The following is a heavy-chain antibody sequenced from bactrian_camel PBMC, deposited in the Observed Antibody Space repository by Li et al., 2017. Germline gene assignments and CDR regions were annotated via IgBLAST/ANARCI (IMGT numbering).Heavy chain of an antibody. D-gene: IGHD2*01. CDR3: AARKWPWLIRLDLSATTPEEWEY. CDR1: GFTFDDSD. CDR2: TISSDGIT. J-gene: IGHJ5*01. V-gene: IGHV3S63*01. Sequence: QVQLVESGGGSVQAGGSLRLSCTASGFTFDDSDMAWYRQAPGNECELVSTISSDGITYYADSVKGRFTISQNNAKNTVYLQMNSLKPGDTAMYYCAARKWPWLIRLDLSATTPEEWEYWGQG.